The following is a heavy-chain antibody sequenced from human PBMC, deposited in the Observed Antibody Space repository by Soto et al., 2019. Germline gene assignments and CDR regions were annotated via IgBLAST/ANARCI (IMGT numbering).Heavy chain of an antibody. CDR3: TTDLAYRRMTMAFDI. Sequence: GGSLTLSCAASGFTFSNAWMSWVRQAPGKGLEWVGRIKSKTDGGTTDYAAPVKGRFTISRDDSKNTLYLQMNSLKTEDTAVYYCTTDLAYRRMTMAFDIWGQGTMVTVS. CDR1: GFTFSNAW. D-gene: IGHD3-16*02. CDR2: IKSKTDGGTT. J-gene: IGHJ3*02. V-gene: IGHV3-15*01.